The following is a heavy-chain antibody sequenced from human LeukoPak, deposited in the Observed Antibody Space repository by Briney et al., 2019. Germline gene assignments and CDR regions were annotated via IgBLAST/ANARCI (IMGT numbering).Heavy chain of an antibody. J-gene: IGHJ5*02. CDR1: GGSISSGSYY. CDR2: IYMSGNT. CDR3: AGTRRYCSGGSCYNWFDP. Sequence: PSQTLSLTCTVSGGSISSGSYYWSWIRQPAGKGLEWIGRIYMSGNTNYNLSLKSRLTISVDTSKNQFSLKLSSVTAADTAVYYCAGTRRYCSGGSCYNWFDPWGQGTLVTVSS. V-gene: IGHV4-61*02. D-gene: IGHD2-15*01.